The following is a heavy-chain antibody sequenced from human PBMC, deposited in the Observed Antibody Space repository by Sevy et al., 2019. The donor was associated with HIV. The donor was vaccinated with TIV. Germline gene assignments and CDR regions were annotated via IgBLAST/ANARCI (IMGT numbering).Heavy chain of an antibody. CDR2: INHSGST. Sequence: SETLSLTCAVYGGSFSGYYWSWIRQPPGKGLEWIGEINHSGSTNYNPSLKSRVTISLDTSKNQFSLKLSSVTAADTAVYYCARHRVSPDYWGQGTLVTVSS. D-gene: IGHD6-13*01. V-gene: IGHV4-34*01. CDR1: GGSFSGYY. CDR3: ARHRVSPDY. J-gene: IGHJ4*02.